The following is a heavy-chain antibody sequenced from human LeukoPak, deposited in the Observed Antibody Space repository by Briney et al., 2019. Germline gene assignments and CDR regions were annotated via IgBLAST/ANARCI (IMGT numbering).Heavy chain of an antibody. CDR3: ARSRWFGELYYFDY. D-gene: IGHD3-10*01. CDR2: IYHSGST. CDR1: GYSISSGYY. Sequence: PSETLSLTCTVSGYSISSGYYWGWIRQPPGKGLEWIGSIYHSGSTYYNPSLKSRVTISVDTSKNQFSLKLSSVTAADTAVYYCARSRWFGELYYFDYWGQGTIVTVSS. V-gene: IGHV4-38-2*02. J-gene: IGHJ4*02.